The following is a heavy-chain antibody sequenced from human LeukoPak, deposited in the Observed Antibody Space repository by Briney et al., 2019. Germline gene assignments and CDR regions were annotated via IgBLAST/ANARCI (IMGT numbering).Heavy chain of an antibody. CDR1: GFTFSSYA. V-gene: IGHV3-30-3*01. Sequence: GGSLRLSCAASGFTFSSYAMHWVRQAPGKGLEWVAVISYDGSNKYYADSVKGRFTISRDNSKNTLYLQMNSLRAEDTAVYYCASGLYQWSGWSLLGYWGQGTLVTVSS. J-gene: IGHJ4*02. CDR3: ASGLYQWSGWSLLGY. CDR2: ISYDGSNK. D-gene: IGHD6-19*01.